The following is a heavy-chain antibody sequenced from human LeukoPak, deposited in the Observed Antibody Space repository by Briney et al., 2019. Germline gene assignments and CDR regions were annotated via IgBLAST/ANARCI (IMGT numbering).Heavy chain of an antibody. V-gene: IGHV4-59*08. CDR2: IYYSGST. CDR1: GGSFSGYY. CDR3: ARTGSTKTVDY. D-gene: IGHD2-2*01. J-gene: IGHJ4*02. Sequence: SETLSLTCAVYGGSFSGYYWSWIRQPPGKGLEWIGYIYYSGSTNYNPSLKSRVTISVDTSKNQFSLKLSSVTAADTAVYYCARTGSTKTVDYWGQGTLVTVSS.